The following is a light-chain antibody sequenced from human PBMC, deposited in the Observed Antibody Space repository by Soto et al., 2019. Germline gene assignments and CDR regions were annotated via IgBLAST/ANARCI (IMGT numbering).Light chain of an antibody. CDR3: ATWDDILSGVE. V-gene: IGLV1-44*01. CDR1: GSNIGRNS. Sequence: QSVLTQPPSTSGTPGQRVTIPCSGSGSNIGRNSVTWYQRLPGTAPKLLVYRNNQRPSGVPERFSGSKSGTSASLAISDLQSEDEADYYCATWDDILSGVEFGGGTKLTVL. J-gene: IGLJ3*02. CDR2: RNN.